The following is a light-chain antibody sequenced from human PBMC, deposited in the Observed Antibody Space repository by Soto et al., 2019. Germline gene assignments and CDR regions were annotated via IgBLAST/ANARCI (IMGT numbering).Light chain of an antibody. Sequence: EIVLTQSPANLLLSPGERATISYRASQNVSSYLAWYQQKPGQVPRLLIYDTSNRPTGIPARFSGNGSGTDFSLTISSLEPEDFAVYYCQQRGICPPVTFGGGTKVEIK. V-gene: IGKV3-11*01. CDR3: QQRGICPPVT. CDR2: DTS. CDR1: QNVSSY. J-gene: IGKJ4*01.